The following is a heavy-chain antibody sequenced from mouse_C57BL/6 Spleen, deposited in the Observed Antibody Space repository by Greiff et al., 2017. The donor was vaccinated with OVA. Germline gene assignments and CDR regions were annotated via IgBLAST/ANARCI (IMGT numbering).Heavy chain of an antibody. J-gene: IGHJ2*01. CDR1: GYAFSSYW. CDR3: AQNYYGTSYYFDY. CDR2: IYPGDGDT. Sequence: QVQLKQSGAELVKPGASVKISCKASGYAFSSYWMNWVKQRPGKGLEWIGQIYPGDGDTNYNGKFKGKATLTADKSSSTAYMQLSSLTSEDSAVYFCAQNYYGTSYYFDYWGQGTTLTVSS. V-gene: IGHV1-80*01. D-gene: IGHD1-1*01.